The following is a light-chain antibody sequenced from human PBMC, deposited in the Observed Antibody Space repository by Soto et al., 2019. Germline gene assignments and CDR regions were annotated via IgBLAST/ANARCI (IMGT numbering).Light chain of an antibody. Sequence: DIQMTQSPSSLSASIGDRVTITCQASHTISSNLNWYQQKPGKAPQLLIYAASSVPSGVPPRFSGRGSGTEFTLTVSSLQSEDFATYYCLQTYSVPWTFGHGTKVEIK. J-gene: IGKJ1*01. CDR1: HTISSN. CDR3: LQTYSVPWT. CDR2: AAS. V-gene: IGKV1-39*01.